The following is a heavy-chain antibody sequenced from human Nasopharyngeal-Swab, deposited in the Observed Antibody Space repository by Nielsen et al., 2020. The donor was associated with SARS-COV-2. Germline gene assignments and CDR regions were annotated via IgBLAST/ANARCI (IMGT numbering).Heavy chain of an antibody. CDR2: IRGKGYGGTT. CDR3: VRDKSKGADAFDI. Sequence: GESLKISCTASGFTFGDYAMTWVRQAPGQGLEWVGDIRGKGYGGTTAYAVSVKGRFTISRDDSKSIAYLQMNNVKTEDTAVYYCVRDKSKGADAFDIWGQGALVTVSS. V-gene: IGHV3-49*04. CDR1: GFTFGDYA. D-gene: IGHD3-16*01. J-gene: IGHJ3*02.